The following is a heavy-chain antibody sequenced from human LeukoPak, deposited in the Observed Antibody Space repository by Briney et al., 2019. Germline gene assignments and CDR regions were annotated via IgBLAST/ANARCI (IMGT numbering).Heavy chain of an antibody. J-gene: IGHJ3*02. Sequence: GGSLKLSCAASGFTFSSYSMNWVRQAPGKGLEWVSYISSSSSTIYYADSVKGRFTISRDNAKNSLYLQMNSLRAEDTAVYYCARGITMIVVAPEDAFDIWGQGTMVTVSS. CDR2: ISSSSSTI. V-gene: IGHV3-48*01. CDR1: GFTFSSYS. CDR3: ARGITMIVVAPEDAFDI. D-gene: IGHD3-22*01.